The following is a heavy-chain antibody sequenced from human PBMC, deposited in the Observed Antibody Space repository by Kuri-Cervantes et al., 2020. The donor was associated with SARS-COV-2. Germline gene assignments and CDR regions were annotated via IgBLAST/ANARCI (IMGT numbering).Heavy chain of an antibody. V-gene: IGHV4-59*01. Sequence: GSLRLSCSVSGGSISSYYWSWIRKTPGRGPECIGYSHYTGSTNQNPSLSSRVTISVDMSKSQFFLRLTSVTAADTAVYYCARGITHFYDGSVYPHFGAFDSWGQGTLVTVSS. CDR1: GGSISSYY. D-gene: IGHD3-22*01. CDR3: ARGITHFYDGSVYPHFGAFDS. CDR2: SHYTGST. J-gene: IGHJ4*02.